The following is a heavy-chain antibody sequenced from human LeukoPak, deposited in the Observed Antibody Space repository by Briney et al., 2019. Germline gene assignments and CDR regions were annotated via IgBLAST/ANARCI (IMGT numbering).Heavy chain of an antibody. CDR3: AKDMKSIAAAGTFAY. D-gene: IGHD6-13*01. CDR1: GFTFSSYW. J-gene: IGHJ4*02. V-gene: IGHV3-74*01. CDR2: INSDGSST. Sequence: PGGSLRLSCAASGFTFSSYWMHWVRQAPGKGLVWVSRINSDGSSTSYADSVKGRFTISRDNAKNTLYLQMNSLRAEDTALYYCAKDMKSIAAAGTFAYWGQETLVTVSS.